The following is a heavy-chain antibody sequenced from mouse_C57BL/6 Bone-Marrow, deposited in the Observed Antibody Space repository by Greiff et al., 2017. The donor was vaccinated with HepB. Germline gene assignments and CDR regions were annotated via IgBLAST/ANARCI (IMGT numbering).Heavy chain of an antibody. Sequence: EVQRVESGPGLVKPSQSLSLTCSVTGYSITSGYYWNWIRQFPGNKLEWMGYISYDGSNNYNPSLKNRISITRDTSKNQFFLKLNSVTTEDTATYYCARGLYAMDYWGQGTSVTVSS. CDR3: ARGLYAMDY. V-gene: IGHV3-6*01. CDR1: GYSITSGYY. J-gene: IGHJ4*01. CDR2: ISYDGSN.